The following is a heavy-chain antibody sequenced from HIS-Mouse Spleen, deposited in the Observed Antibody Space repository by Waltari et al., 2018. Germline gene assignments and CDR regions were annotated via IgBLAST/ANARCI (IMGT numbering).Heavy chain of an antibody. Sequence: QVQLVQSGAEVKKPGASVKVSCKASGYTFPGYYIHWGRQAPGQGLEWMGWINPNSGGTNYAQKFQGRVTMTRDTSISTAYMELSRLRSDDTAVYYCARQRTRDYVAFDIWGQGTMVTVSS. V-gene: IGHV1-2*02. CDR3: ARQRTRDYVAFDI. D-gene: IGHD4-17*01. CDR1: GYTFPGYY. CDR2: INPNSGGT. J-gene: IGHJ3*02.